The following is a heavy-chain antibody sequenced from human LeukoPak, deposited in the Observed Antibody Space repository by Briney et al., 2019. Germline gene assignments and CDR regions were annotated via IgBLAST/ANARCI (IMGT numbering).Heavy chain of an antibody. CDR2: IRYDGSKK. Sequence: QPGXSLRLSCAASGFTFRSYGMQWVSQAPGKGGEWVAFIRYDGSKKYYEDSVKGRFTISRDKYKNTVYLQENSQGAEDTAVYYSAKESICGCNAFDLWGQGTMVTVSS. D-gene: IGHD3-3*02. CDR3: AKESICGCNAFDL. CDR1: GFTFRSYG. V-gene: IGHV3-30*02. J-gene: IGHJ3*01.